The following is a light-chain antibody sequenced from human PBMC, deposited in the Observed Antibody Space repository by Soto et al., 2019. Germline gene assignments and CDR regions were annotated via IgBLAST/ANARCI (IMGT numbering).Light chain of an antibody. CDR1: QMIYTW. CDR2: EAS. Sequence: DIQMTQSPSTLSASVGDSFTITCRASQMIYTWLAWYQQKPVKAPKLLIYEASSLDVGVPSRFSGSGSGTEFTLTISSLQPDDFATXXXQXXXXFWTFXQGTTGDIK. V-gene: IGKV1-5*03. CDR3: QXXXXFWT. J-gene: IGKJ1*01.